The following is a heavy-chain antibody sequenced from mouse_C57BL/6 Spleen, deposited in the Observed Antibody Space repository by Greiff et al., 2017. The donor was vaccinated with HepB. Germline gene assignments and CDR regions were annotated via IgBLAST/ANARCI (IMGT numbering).Heavy chain of an antibody. CDR2: IYPRSGNT. D-gene: IGHD1-1*01. V-gene: IGHV1-81*01. CDR1: GYTFTSYG. J-gene: IGHJ2*01. CDR3: ARGGYYGSSPLFDY. Sequence: VQLQQSGAELARPGASVKLSCKASGYTFTSYGISWVKQRTGQGLEWIGEIYPRSGNTYYNEKFKGKATLTADKSSSTAYMELRSLTSEDSAVYFCARGGYYGSSPLFDYWGQGTTRTVSS.